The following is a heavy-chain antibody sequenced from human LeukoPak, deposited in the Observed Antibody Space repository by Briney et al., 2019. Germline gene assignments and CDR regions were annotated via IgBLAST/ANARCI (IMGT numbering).Heavy chain of an antibody. CDR2: IKQDGTDK. CDR3: ARDVRPDY. J-gene: IGHJ4*02. CDR1: GFTFSSYW. Sequence: GGSLRLSCAASGFTFSSYWMSWVRQAPGERLEWVANIKQDGTDKYYMDSVKGRFSISRDNAKNSLYLQMNALRAEDTAVYYCARDVRPDYWGQGTLVTVSS. V-gene: IGHV3-7*04. D-gene: IGHD6-6*01.